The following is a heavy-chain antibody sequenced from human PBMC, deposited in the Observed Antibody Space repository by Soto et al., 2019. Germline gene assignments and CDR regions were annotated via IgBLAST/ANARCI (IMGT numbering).Heavy chain of an antibody. CDR3: ARDKSGPADY. CDR1: GFTFSHYW. Sequence: EVQLVESGGGLVQPGGSLRRSCAASGFTFSHYWMHWVRQAPGKGLVWVSLIKSDESNTFYADSVKGRFTGSRDNAKNNLFLQMNSLRAEDTAVYYCARDKSGPADYWGPGTLVTVSS. D-gene: IGHD5-12*01. V-gene: IGHV3-74*01. CDR2: IKSDESNT. J-gene: IGHJ4*02.